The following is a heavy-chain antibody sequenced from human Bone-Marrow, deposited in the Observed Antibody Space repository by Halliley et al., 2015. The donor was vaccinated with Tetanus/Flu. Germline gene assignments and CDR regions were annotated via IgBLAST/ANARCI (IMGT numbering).Heavy chain of an antibody. J-gene: IGHJ6*02. Sequence: INSDGRSTYYADSGKGRFTISRDNSKNTLYLQMNSVRAGDTAVYYCAKAIAARGMDVWGQGTTVTVSS. D-gene: IGHD6-6*01. CDR3: AKAIAARGMDV. V-gene: IGHV3-23*01. CDR2: INSDGRST.